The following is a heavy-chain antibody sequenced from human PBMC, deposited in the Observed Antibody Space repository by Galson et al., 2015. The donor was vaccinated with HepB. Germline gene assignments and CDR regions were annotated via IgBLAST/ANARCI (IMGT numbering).Heavy chain of an antibody. CDR2: TYYKSERYT. D-gene: IGHD3-22*01. J-gene: IGHJ3*02. Sequence: CAISGDSVSNNSAAWNWIRQSPSRGLEWLGRTYYKSERYTDYAVSVKSRITINPDTSKNQFSLQLNSVTPEDTAVYYCVRESYHYDSSGYYYAFDIWGQGTVVPVSS. CDR3: VRESYHYDSSGYYYAFDI. CDR1: GDSVSNNSAA. V-gene: IGHV6-1*01.